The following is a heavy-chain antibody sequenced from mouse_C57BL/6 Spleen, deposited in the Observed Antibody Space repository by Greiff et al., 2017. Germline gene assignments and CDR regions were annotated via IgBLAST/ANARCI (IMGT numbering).Heavy chain of an antibody. Sequence: QVLLQQPGAELVKPGASVKLSCKASGYTFTSYWMHWVKQRPGQGLEWIGMIHPNSGSTNYNEKFKSKATLTVDKSSSTAYMQLSSLPSEDSAVYYCARRTAQAAPFDYWGQGTTLTVSS. J-gene: IGHJ2*01. CDR1: GYTFTSYW. V-gene: IGHV1-64*01. D-gene: IGHD3-2*02. CDR3: ARRTAQAAPFDY. CDR2: IHPNSGST.